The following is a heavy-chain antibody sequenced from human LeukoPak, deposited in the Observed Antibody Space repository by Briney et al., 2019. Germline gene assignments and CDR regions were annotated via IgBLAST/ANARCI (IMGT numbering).Heavy chain of an antibody. CDR1: GGSFSGYY. V-gene: IGHV4-34*01. CDR2: INHSGST. CDR3: ARSYSSSWYGVYYFDY. D-gene: IGHD6-13*01. Sequence: SETLSLTCAVYGGSFSGYYWSWIRQPPGKGLEWIGEINHSGSTNYNPSLKSRVTMSVDASKNQFSLKLSSVTAADTAVYYCARSYSSSWYGVYYFDYWGQGTLVTVSS. J-gene: IGHJ4*02.